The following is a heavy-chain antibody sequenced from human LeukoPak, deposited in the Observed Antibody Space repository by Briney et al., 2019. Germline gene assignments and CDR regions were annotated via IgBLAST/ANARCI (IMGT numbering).Heavy chain of an antibody. CDR2: IFYSGST. J-gene: IGHJ4*02. Sequence: SETLSLTCTVSGGSVTTYYWSWIRQPPGKGLEWIGFIFYSGSTNYNPSLKSRVTISLNTSKTQFSLKLSSVTAADTAVYYCARGTFWSGYYHDYWGQGTLVAVSS. D-gene: IGHD3-3*01. V-gene: IGHV4-59*02. CDR1: GGSVTTYY. CDR3: ARGTFWSGYYHDY.